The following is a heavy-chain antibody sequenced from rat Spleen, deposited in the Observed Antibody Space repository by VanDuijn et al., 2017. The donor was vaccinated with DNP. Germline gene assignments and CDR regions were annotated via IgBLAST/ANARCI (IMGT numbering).Heavy chain of an antibody. Sequence: EVQLVESGGGLVQPGRSLKLSCAASGFTFSNYDMAWVRLAPTRGLEWVASIRSSGGSTYYRDSVEGRFSISRDNAKNTLYLQMDSLRSEDTATYYCTTDIDYFHYWGQGVMVTVSS. J-gene: IGHJ2*01. CDR2: IRSSGGST. CDR1: GFTFSNYD. CDR3: TTDIDYFHY. V-gene: IGHV5-27*01.